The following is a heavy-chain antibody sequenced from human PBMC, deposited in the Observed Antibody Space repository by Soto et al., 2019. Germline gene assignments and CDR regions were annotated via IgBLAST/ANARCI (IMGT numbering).Heavy chain of an antibody. CDR3: ARVIMDYYDSSRYPDY. V-gene: IGHV4-59*01. Sequence: PSETLSLTCTVSGGSISSYYWSWIRQPPGKGLEWIGYIYYSGSTNYNPSLKSRVTISVDTSKNQFSLKLSSVTAADTAVYYCARVIMDYYDSSRYPDYWGQGTLVTVSS. CDR2: IYYSGST. D-gene: IGHD3-22*01. J-gene: IGHJ4*02. CDR1: GGSISSYY.